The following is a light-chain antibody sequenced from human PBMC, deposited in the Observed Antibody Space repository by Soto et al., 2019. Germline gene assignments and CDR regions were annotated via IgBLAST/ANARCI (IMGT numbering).Light chain of an antibody. Sequence: DIQMTQSPSTLSASVGDRVTITCRASQSVSSWLAWYQQKPGKAPKLLIYKASSLESGVPSRFSGGGSGTEITLTISSLQPDDFATYYCQQYNSYLLTFGGGTKVEIK. CDR3: QQYNSYLLT. V-gene: IGKV1-5*03. CDR2: KAS. J-gene: IGKJ4*01. CDR1: QSVSSW.